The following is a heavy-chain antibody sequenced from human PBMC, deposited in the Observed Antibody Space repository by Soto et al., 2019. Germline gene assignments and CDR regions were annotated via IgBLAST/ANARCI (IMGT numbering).Heavy chain of an antibody. J-gene: IGHJ4*02. CDR3: ARDFMIGVAADY. D-gene: IGHD3-16*01. Sequence: QVQLVESGGGVVQPGRSLRLSCAASGFTFSSYGMHWVRQAPGKGLEWVAVIWYDGSNKYYADSVKGRFTISRDNSKNTLYLQMNSLRAEDTAVYYCARDFMIGVAADYWVQGTLVTVCS. V-gene: IGHV3-33*01. CDR1: GFTFSSYG. CDR2: IWYDGSNK.